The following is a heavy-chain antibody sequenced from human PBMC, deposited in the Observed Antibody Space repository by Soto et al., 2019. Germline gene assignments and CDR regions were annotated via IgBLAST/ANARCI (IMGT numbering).Heavy chain of an antibody. J-gene: IGHJ6*02. CDR1: GGTFSSYA. D-gene: IGHD6-25*01. Sequence: QVQLVQSGAEVKKPGSSVKVSCKASGGTFSSYAISWVRQAPGQGLEWMGGIIPIFGTANYAQKFQGRVTITAEESTSPAYMELSSPRSEDTAVYYCARDGPQRLYGMDVWAQGTTVTVSS. CDR3: ARDGPQRLYGMDV. V-gene: IGHV1-69*12. CDR2: IIPIFGTA.